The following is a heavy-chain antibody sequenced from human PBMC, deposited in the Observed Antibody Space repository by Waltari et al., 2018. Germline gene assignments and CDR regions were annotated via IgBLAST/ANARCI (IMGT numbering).Heavy chain of an antibody. Sequence: EVQLVESGGGLVQPGGSLRLSCAASGFTFSGSAMHWVRQASGKGLEGVGRIRSKANSYATAYAASVKGRFTISRDDSKNTAYLQMNSLKTEDTAVYYCTRRLAYCGGDCPWGQGTLVTVSS. J-gene: IGHJ5*02. D-gene: IGHD2-21*02. CDR1: GFTFSGSA. CDR3: TRRLAYCGGDCP. V-gene: IGHV3-73*01. CDR2: IRSKANSYAT.